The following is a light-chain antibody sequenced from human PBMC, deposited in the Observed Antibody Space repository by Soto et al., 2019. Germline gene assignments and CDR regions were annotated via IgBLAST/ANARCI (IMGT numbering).Light chain of an antibody. CDR3: HQRSNWRAT. CDR1: QSVTTY. Sequence: EIVLTQSPATLSLSPGERATLSCRASQSVTTYLAWSQQKLDQAPSLLVSDASNRASGIPARFSGRGSGTDFTLTINSLEPEDFAVYSCHQRSNWRATFGPGTRVDIK. J-gene: IGKJ3*01. CDR2: DAS. V-gene: IGKV3-11*01.